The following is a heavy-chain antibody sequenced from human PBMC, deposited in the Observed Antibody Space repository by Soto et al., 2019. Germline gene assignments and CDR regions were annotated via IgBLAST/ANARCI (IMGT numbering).Heavy chain of an antibody. D-gene: IGHD5-18*01. V-gene: IGHV4-39*01. J-gene: IGHJ5*02. CDR2: TAHDGHA. CDR1: GDCISDPRYY. Sequence: TLSITGSALGDCISDPRYYGCWIRQSPGKGREWIGSTAHDGHAYYNPSLKSRVTLSADTSQNQFSRKMNSVTVADTALYYCAHQDTAMVTGWFDRRGQGTLVT. CDR3: AHQDTAMVTGWFDR.